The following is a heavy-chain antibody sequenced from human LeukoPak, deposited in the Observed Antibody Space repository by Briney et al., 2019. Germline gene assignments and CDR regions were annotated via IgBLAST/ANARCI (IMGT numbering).Heavy chain of an antibody. CDR3: ARDRVTYSSGWGGPENLDY. CDR2: SIPIFGTA. J-gene: IGHJ4*02. D-gene: IGHD6-19*01. CDR1: GGTFSSYA. V-gene: IGHV1-69*06. Sequence: SVKVSCMASGGTFSSYAISWVRQAPGQGLEWMGGSIPIFGTANYAQKFQGRVTIIADKSTSTAYKELSSLKSEDTAVYYWARDRVTYSSGWGGPENLDYWGQGTLVTVSS.